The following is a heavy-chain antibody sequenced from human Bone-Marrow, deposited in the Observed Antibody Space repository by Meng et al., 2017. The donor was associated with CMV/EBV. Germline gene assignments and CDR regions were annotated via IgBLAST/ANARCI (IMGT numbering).Heavy chain of an antibody. CDR3: ARDGVCEEWELLCWYYYYGMDV. Sequence: ASVKVSCKASGYTFTGYYMHWVRQAPGQGLEWMGWINPNSGGTNYAQKFQGRVTMTRDTSISTAYMELSRLRSEDTAVYYCARDGVCEEWELLCWYYYYGMDVWGQGTTVTVSS. CDR2: INPNSGGT. V-gene: IGHV1-2*02. CDR1: GYTFTGYY. J-gene: IGHJ6*02. D-gene: IGHD1-26*01.